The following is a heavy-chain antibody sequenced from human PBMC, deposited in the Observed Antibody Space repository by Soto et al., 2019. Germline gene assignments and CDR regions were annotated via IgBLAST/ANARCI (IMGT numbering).Heavy chain of an antibody. CDR2: ISAYNGDT. D-gene: IGHD3-3*01. J-gene: IGHJ4*02. CDR3: ARDMVDLNPDAFDC. V-gene: IGHV1-18*01. Sequence: ASVKVSCKASGYTFTRYGISWVRQAPGQGLEWMGWISAYNGDTNYAQKVQGRVTMTADTSTSTAYMESRGLTSGDTAVYYCARDMVDLNPDAFDCWGQGTLVTVSS. CDR1: GYTFTRYG.